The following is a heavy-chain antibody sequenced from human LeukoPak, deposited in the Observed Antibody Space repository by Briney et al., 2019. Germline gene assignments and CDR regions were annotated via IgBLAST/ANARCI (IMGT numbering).Heavy chain of an antibody. CDR2: INPSGGST. Sequence: ASVKVSCKASGYTFTSYYMHWVRQAPGQGLEWMGIINPSGGSTSYAQKFQGRVTMTRDTSTSTVYMELSSLRFEDTAVYYCARDRGCGSSSCQIRIDFDYWGQGTLVTVSS. V-gene: IGHV1-46*01. J-gene: IGHJ4*02. CDR1: GYTFTSYY. D-gene: IGHD6-13*01. CDR3: ARDRGCGSSSCQIRIDFDY.